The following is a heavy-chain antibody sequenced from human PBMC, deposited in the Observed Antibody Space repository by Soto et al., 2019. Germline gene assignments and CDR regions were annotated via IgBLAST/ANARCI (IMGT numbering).Heavy chain of an antibody. CDR3: ARGDIVVVPAAMRRYYYDGMDV. CDR1: GYTFTSYY. Sequence: QVQLVQSGAEVKKPGASVKVSCKASGYTFTSYYMHWVRQAPGQRLEWMGIINPSGGSTSYEQKFQGSVAMTRDTSTSTVYMELSSLRSEDTAVYYCARGDIVVVPAAMRRYYYDGMDVWGQGTTVTVSS. J-gene: IGHJ6*02. CDR2: INPSGGST. V-gene: IGHV1-46*03. D-gene: IGHD2-2*01.